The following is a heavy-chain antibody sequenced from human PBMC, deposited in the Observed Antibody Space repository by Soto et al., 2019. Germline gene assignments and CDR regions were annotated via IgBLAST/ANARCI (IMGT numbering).Heavy chain of an antibody. CDR2: IWYDGGNK. Sequence: QVQLVESGGGVVQPGRSLRLSCAASGFNFSSYVMHWVRQAPGKGLEWVAVIWYDGGNKYYADSVKGRFTISRDNSKNTLSLQMNSLRAEDTAVYYCARDGQWLPRDGLRSSYYLDYWGQGTLVTVSS. J-gene: IGHJ4*02. D-gene: IGHD6-19*01. CDR1: GFNFSSYV. V-gene: IGHV3-33*01. CDR3: ARDGQWLPRDGLRSSYYLDY.